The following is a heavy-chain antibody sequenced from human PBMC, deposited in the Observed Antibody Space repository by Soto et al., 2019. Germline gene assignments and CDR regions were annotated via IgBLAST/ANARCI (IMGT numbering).Heavy chain of an antibody. CDR3: AKRSSSSTFDY. V-gene: IGHV3-23*01. CDR1: GFTFSSYA. D-gene: IGHD6-6*01. J-gene: IGHJ4*02. CDR2: ISGSDDST. Sequence: GGSLRLSCAASGFTFSSYAMSWVRQAPGKGLEWVSVISGSDDSTYYADSVKGRFTISRDNSKNTLYLQMNSLRAEDTAVYFCAKRSSSSTFDYWGQGTLVTVSS.